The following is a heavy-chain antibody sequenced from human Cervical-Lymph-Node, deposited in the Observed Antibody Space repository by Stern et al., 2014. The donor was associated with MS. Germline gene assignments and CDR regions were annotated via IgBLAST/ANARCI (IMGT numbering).Heavy chain of an antibody. V-gene: IGHV4-39*01. CDR2: VYYNGAT. Sequence: VQLVESGPGLVKPSETLSLTCAVSGDSISSYTHYWAWIRQPPGKGLEWIGSVYYNGATYYNPSLKSPVTISVDTSKNHFSRGLTSVTAADTAVYYCAKHACTGAACPFDLWGQGTLVTVSS. J-gene: IGHJ4*02. CDR3: AKHACTGAACPFDL. CDR1: GDSISSYTHY. D-gene: IGHD2-8*02.